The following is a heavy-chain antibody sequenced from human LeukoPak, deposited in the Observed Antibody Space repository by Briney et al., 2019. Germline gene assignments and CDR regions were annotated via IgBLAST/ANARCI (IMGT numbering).Heavy chain of an antibody. CDR1: GYTFTSYG. V-gene: IGHV1-18*01. Sequence: ASVKVSCKASGYTFTSYGIRWVRQAPGQGLEWMGWISAYNGNTNYAQKLQGRVTMTTDTSTSTAYMELRSLRSDDTAVYYCARDHPPSINYYYYYGMDVWGQGTTVTVFS. CDR3: ARDHPPSINYYYYYGMDV. J-gene: IGHJ6*02. CDR2: ISAYNGNT. D-gene: IGHD6-6*01.